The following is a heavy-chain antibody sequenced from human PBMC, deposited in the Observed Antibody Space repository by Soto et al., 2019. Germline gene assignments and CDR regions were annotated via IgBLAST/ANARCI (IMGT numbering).Heavy chain of an antibody. CDR2: ISGSGDSS. CDR1: GFTFSSCG. Sequence: DVQLLESGGGLVQPGGSLRLSCAASGFTFSSCGMSWVRQAPGKGLEWFSAISGSGDSSYYADSVKGRFTISRDNSKSTLYLQMNSLGAEDTAVYYCAKEDVVPPAMAGWVVRIHDYWGQGTLVTVSS. V-gene: IGHV3-23*01. D-gene: IGHD2-2*01. J-gene: IGHJ4*02. CDR3: AKEDVVPPAMAGWVVRIHDY.